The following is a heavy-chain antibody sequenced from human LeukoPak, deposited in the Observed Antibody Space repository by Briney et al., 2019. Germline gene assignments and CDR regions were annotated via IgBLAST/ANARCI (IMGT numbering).Heavy chain of an antibody. D-gene: IGHD6-13*01. CDR2: ISAYNGNT. Sequence: ASVKVSCKASGYIFTSYGISWVRQAPGQGLEWMGWISAYNGNTNYAQKLQGRVTMTTDTSTSTAYMELRSLRSDDTAVYSCARVGGIAAAWVSVDYWGQGTLVTVSS. CDR3: ARVGGIAAAWVSVDY. CDR1: GYIFTSYG. J-gene: IGHJ4*02. V-gene: IGHV1-18*01.